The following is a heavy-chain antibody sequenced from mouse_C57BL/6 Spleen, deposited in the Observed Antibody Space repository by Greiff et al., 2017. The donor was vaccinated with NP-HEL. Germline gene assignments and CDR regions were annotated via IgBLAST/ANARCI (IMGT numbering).Heavy chain of an antibody. CDR3: ARDDGYWDY. D-gene: IGHD2-3*01. CDR1: GYTFTDYY. J-gene: IGHJ2*01. V-gene: IGHV1-76*01. Sequence: QVQLQQSGAELVRPGASVKLSCKASGYTFTDYYINWVKQRPGQGLEWIARIYPGSGNTYYNEKFKGKATLTAEKSSSTAYMQLSSLTSEDSAVYFCARDDGYWDYWGQGTTLTVSS. CDR2: IYPGSGNT.